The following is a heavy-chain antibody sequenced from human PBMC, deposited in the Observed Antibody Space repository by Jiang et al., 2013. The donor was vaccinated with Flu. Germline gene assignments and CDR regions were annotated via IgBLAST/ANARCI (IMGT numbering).Heavy chain of an antibody. Sequence: GSGLVKPSQTLSLTCTVSGGSISSDGYSWGWIRQPPGKGLEWIGDIYPTGSTYYNPSLKTRVTITADRSKNQFSLKLRSVTAADTAVYYCAREVPEGWLDYWGRGTLVTVSS. CDR1: GGSISSDGYS. CDR3: AREVPEGWLDY. J-gene: IGHJ4*02. V-gene: IGHV4-30-2*01. CDR2: IYPTGST. D-gene: IGHD5-24*01.